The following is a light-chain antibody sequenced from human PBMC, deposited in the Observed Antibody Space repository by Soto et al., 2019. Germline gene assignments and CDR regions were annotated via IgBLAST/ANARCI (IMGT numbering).Light chain of an antibody. Sequence: DIVMTQSPDSLAVSLGERATINCKSSQSVFYSSSNKNYLTWYQQKPGQPPKVLIYWASTRESWVPDRFSGSGSATDFTRTISSRQAVAVGVYYCQQDYSTPLTFGGGTKVAIK. J-gene: IGKJ4*01. V-gene: IGKV4-1*01. CDR2: WAS. CDR3: QQDYSTPLT. CDR1: QSVFYSSSNKNY.